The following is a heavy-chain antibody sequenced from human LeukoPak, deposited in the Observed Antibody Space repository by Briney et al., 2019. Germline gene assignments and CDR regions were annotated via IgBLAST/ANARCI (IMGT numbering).Heavy chain of an antibody. CDR2: LQADGINK. D-gene: IGHD4-17*01. V-gene: IGHV3-30*02. CDR1: GISLSHSG. J-gene: IGHJ4*02. Sequence: PGGSLRLSCVASGISLSHSGMHWVRQAPGKGLEWVAFLQADGINKYYADSVKGRFTVSRDTSKNTLYLQMNSLRPEGTAVYYCAKGRDYGFEYWGQGTLVTVSS. CDR3: AKGRDYGFEY.